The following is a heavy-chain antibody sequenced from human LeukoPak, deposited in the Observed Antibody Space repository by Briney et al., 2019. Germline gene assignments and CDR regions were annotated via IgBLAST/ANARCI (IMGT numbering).Heavy chain of an antibody. CDR3: AKDLSSAITSALVLDV. V-gene: IGHV3-9*01. Sequence: GVSLRLSCAASGFTFDDYAMHWVRQAPGKGLEWVSGISWNSGSIGYADSVKGRFTISRDNAKNSLYLQMNSLRPEDTALYYCAKDLSSAITSALVLDVWGQGTTV. J-gene: IGHJ6*02. CDR1: GFTFDDYA. CDR2: ISWNSGSI. D-gene: IGHD3-22*01.